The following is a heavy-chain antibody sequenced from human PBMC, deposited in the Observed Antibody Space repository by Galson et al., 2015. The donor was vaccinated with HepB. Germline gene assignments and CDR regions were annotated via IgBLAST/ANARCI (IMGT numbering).Heavy chain of an antibody. CDR2: INYGGNT. D-gene: IGHD7-27*01. CDR1: GGSITSSRYH. Sequence: SETLSLTCTVSGGSITSSRYHWGWIRQPPGKGLEWIGSINYGGNTYYNPSLKSRVTISVDTSKNQFSLELSSVTAADTAVYYCASRVPGDLGNWFDPWGQGTLVTVSS. J-gene: IGHJ5*02. V-gene: IGHV4-39*07. CDR3: ASRVPGDLGNWFDP.